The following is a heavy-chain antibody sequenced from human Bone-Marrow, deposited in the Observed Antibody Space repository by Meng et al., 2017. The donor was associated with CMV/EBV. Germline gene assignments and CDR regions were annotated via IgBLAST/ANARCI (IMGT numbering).Heavy chain of an antibody. V-gene: IGHV3-11*01. CDR3: ARVGGSGGYDY. CDR2: ISSSGSTI. D-gene: IGHD3-10*01. CDR1: GFTFSDYY. Sequence: GESLKISCAASGFTFSDYYMSWIRQAPGKGLEWVSYISSSGSTIYYADSVKGRFTISRDNAKNSLYLQMNSLGAEDTAVYYGARVGGSGGYDYWGQGTLVTVSS. J-gene: IGHJ4*02.